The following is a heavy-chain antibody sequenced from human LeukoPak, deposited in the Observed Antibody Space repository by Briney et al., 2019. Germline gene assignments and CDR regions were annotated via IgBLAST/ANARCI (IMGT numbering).Heavy chain of an antibody. CDR2: INTNTGNP. Sequence: ASVKVSCKASGYTFTSYAMNWVRQAPGQGLEWMGWINTNTGNPTYAQGFTGRFVFSLDTSVSTAYLQISSLKAEDTAVYYCAKEGILLAAAGLGFPRPIDYWGQGTLVTVSS. D-gene: IGHD6-13*01. V-gene: IGHV7-4-1*02. J-gene: IGHJ4*02. CDR3: AKEGILLAAAGLGFPRPIDY. CDR1: GYTFTSYA.